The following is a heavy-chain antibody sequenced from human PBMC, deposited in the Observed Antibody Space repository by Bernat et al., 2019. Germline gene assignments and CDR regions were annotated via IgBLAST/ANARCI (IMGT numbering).Heavy chain of an antibody. CDR1: GFTFSNAW. V-gene: IGHV3-15*01. Sequence: EVQLVESGGGLVKPGGSLRLSCAASGFTFSNAWMSWVRQAPGKGLEWVGRIKSKTDGGTTDYAAPVKGRFTISRDDSKNTLYLQMNGLKTEDTAVYYCTTEYYDFWSGYRGDYWGQGTLVTVSS. D-gene: IGHD3-3*01. CDR3: TTEYYDFWSGYRGDY. CDR2: IKSKTDGGTT. J-gene: IGHJ4*02.